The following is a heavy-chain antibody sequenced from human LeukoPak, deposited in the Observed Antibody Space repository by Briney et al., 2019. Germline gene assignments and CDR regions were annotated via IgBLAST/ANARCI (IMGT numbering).Heavy chain of an antibody. J-gene: IGHJ3*02. D-gene: IGHD2-15*01. CDR1: GGSISSYY. CDR3: ASLVVNEYCSGGSCYGAFDI. CDR2: IYYSGST. Sequence: NPSETLSLTCTVPGGSISSYYWSWIRQPPGKGLEWIGYIYYSGSTNYNPSLKSRVTISVDTSKNQFSLKLSSVTAADTAVYYCASLVVNEYCSGGSCYGAFDIWGQGTMVTVSS. V-gene: IGHV4-59*01.